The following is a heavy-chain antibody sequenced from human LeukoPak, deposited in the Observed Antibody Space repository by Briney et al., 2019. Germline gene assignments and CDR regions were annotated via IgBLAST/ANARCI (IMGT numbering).Heavy chain of an antibody. CDR1: GFTYSHNG. CDR3: AKDPFGGTLTPQIDY. D-gene: IGHD3-10*01. V-gene: IGHV3-30*02. Sequence: GGSLRLSCVASGFTYSHNGMHWVRQAPGKGLEWVAFIQYDGNTIFYADSVKGRFTISRDNSKNTLYLQMNSLRAEDTAVYYCAKDPFGGTLTPQIDYWGQGTLVTVSS. J-gene: IGHJ4*02. CDR2: IQYDGNTI.